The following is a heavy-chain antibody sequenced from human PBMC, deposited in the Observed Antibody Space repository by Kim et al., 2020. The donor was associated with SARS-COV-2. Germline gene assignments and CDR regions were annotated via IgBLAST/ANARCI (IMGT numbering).Heavy chain of an antibody. V-gene: IGHV3-23*01. CDR3: AKDLPRSGSPDY. Sequence: YSADSVKGRFTISRDNSKNTLYLQMNSLRAEDTAVYYCAKDLPRSGSPDYWGQGTLVTVSS. D-gene: IGHD1-26*01. J-gene: IGHJ4*02.